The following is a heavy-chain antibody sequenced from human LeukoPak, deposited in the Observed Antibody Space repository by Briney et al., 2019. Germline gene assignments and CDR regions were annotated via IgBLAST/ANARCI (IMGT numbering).Heavy chain of an antibody. CDR2: IIPNLGIA. Sequence: GASVTVSCKASGGTFSSYAISWVRQAPGQGLEWMGRIIPNLGIANYAQKFQGRVTITADKSTSTAYMELSSLRSEDTAVYYCARGEEWYYDILTGYYNVMDFDYWGQGTLVTVSP. V-gene: IGHV1-69*04. J-gene: IGHJ4*02. CDR3: ARGEEWYYDILTGYYNVMDFDY. D-gene: IGHD3-9*01. CDR1: GGTFSSYA.